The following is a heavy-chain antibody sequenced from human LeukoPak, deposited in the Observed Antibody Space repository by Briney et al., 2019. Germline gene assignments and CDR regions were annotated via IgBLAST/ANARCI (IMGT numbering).Heavy chain of an antibody. J-gene: IGHJ1*01. V-gene: IGHV3-21*01. CDR2: ISSSSSYI. CDR3: ATDPPMHH. CDR1: GFTFGSYT. Sequence: GGPLKLSGAALGFTFGSYTMNWVRRPQGRGLEWVSSISSSSSYIYYADSVKGRFTISRDNAKNSLYLQMSSLRAEDTAVYYCATDPPMHHWGQGTLVTVSS.